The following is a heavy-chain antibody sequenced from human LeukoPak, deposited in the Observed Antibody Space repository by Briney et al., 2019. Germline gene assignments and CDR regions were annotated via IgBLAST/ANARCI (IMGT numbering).Heavy chain of an antibody. D-gene: IGHD4-17*01. CDR2: ISGSGGST. CDR1: GFTFSRYA. CDR3: AKVLAYGDNDRWFDP. V-gene: IGHV3-23*01. Sequence: GGSLRLSRAASGFTFSRYAMSWVRQAPGKGLEWVSAISGSGGSTYYADSVKGRFTISRDNSKNTLYLQMNSLRAEDTAVYYCAKVLAYGDNDRWFDPWGQGTLVTVSS. J-gene: IGHJ5*02.